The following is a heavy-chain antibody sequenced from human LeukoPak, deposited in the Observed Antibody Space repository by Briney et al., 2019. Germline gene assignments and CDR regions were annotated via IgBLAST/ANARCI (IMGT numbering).Heavy chain of an antibody. CDR1: GGSISSDY. D-gene: IGHD6-6*01. CDR3: ARGVQFDY. J-gene: IGHJ4*02. Sequence: SETLSLTCTVSGGSISSDYWSWVRQPPGKGLEWIGYIYYSGSTKYNPSLKSRVTISVDTSKNQFSLKLSSVTAADTAVYYCARGVQFDYWGQGTLVTVSS. CDR2: IYYSGST. V-gene: IGHV4-59*12.